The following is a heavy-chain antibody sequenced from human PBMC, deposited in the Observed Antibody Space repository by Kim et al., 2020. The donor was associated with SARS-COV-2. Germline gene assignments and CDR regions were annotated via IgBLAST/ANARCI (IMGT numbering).Heavy chain of an antibody. CDR1: GFTFSSYG. J-gene: IGHJ4*02. Sequence: GGSLRLSCAASGFTFSSYGMHWVRQAPGKGLEWVAVISYDGSNKYYADSVKGRFTISRDNSKNTLYLQMNSLRAEDTAVYYCARDRGYSYGPFDYWGQGTLVTVSS. D-gene: IGHD5-18*01. V-gene: IGHV3-33*05. CDR2: ISYDGSNK. CDR3: ARDRGYSYGPFDY.